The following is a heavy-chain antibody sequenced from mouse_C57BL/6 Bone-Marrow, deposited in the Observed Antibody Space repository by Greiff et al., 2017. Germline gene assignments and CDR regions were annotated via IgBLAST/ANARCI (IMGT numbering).Heavy chain of an antibody. D-gene: IGHD1-1*01. CDR2: IDPEDGET. CDR3: APQCYGKGFDV. CDR1: GFTITDYY. Sequence: EVMLVEPGAELVKPGASVKLSCTASGFTITDYYMHWVKQRTEQGLEWIGRIDPEDGETKYAPKFQGKDTITVDTSSNTAYLQLRSLTSEDAAFYYCAPQCYGKGFDVWGTGTTVTVSS. J-gene: IGHJ1*03. V-gene: IGHV14-2*01.